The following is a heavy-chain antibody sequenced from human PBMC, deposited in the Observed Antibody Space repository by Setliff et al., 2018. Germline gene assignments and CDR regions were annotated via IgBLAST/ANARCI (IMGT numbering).Heavy chain of an antibody. Sequence: GGSLSLSCAASGFSFSSYWMHWARQGPGKGLVWVSRINSDESRTNYAGSVKGRFTISRDNAKNSLYLQMNSLRVEDTAVYFCARAKGTSMATQYFDYWGQGTPVTVSS. V-gene: IGHV3-74*01. J-gene: IGHJ4*02. CDR3: ARAKGTSMATQYFDY. CDR1: GFSFSSYW. D-gene: IGHD3-10*01. CDR2: INSDESRT.